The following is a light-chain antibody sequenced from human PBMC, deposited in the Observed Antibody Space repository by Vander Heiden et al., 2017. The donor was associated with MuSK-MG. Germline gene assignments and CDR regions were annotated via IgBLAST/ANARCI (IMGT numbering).Light chain of an antibody. J-gene: IGLJ3*02. V-gene: IGLV3-21*04. Sequence: SYVLPQPPSVSPAPGKTARIPCGADTIGDTSAHWSHQKPGQAPVLVLYFDRDRPAGSPERFSGSNSGNTATLTISRVEAGDEADDDCQVWDRGSDHPSWVFGGGTKLTVL. CDR1: TIGDTS. CDR3: QVWDRGSDHPSWV. CDR2: FDR.